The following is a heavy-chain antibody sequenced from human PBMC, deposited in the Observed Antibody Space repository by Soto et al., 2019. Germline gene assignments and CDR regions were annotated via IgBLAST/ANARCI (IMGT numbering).Heavy chain of an antibody. D-gene: IGHD2-15*01. J-gene: IGHJ4*02. V-gene: IGHV1-69*13. CDR3: ARVAEKYCSGGSCSKYYFDY. CDR1: GCTFSSYA. Sequence: SLKVYCKASGCTFSSYALSWVRPAPGQGLAWMGGIIPIFGTANYAQKLQGRVTITADESKSTAYMELSSLRSEDTAVYYCARVAEKYCSGGSCSKYYFDYWGQGTLVTVSS. CDR2: IIPIFGTA.